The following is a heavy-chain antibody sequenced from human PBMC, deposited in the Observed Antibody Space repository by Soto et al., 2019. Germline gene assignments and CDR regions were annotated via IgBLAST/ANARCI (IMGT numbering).Heavy chain of an antibody. CDR1: GFTFSRFW. D-gene: IGHD2-21*01. V-gene: IGHV3-7*05. CDR2: INQDGIKI. Sequence: EVQLVESGGGLVQPGGSLRLSCAASGFTFSRFWMTWVRQAPGKGLEWVANINQDGIKIHYGVSVEVRLTLSRDNSKNSLYLQLNSMRPEDTAMYYCARHFSPSGEFFYDAFDVWGQGTVVTVSS. CDR3: ARHFSPSGEFFYDAFDV. J-gene: IGHJ3*01.